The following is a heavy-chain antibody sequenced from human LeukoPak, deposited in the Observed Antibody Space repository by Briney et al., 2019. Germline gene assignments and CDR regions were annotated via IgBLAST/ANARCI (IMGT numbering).Heavy chain of an antibody. Sequence: PSETLSLTCAVSGYSISSGYHWAWIRQPTGKGLEWIGSISHSGSTNYNPSLKSRVTISVDTSKNQFSLKLSSVTAADTAVYYCARLPRGVVGWFGPLPWGQGTLVTVSS. CDR1: GYSISSGYH. CDR3: ARLPRGVVGWFGPLP. V-gene: IGHV4-38-2*01. J-gene: IGHJ5*02. D-gene: IGHD3-10*01. CDR2: ISHSGST.